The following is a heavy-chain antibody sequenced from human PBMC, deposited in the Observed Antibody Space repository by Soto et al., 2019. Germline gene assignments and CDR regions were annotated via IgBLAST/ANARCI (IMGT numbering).Heavy chain of an antibody. V-gene: IGHV4-59*08. CDR1: GGSISNHY. CDR2: IYSTGNT. D-gene: IGHD5-12*01. J-gene: IGHJ4*02. CDR3: ARHDRDIVAPFDL. Sequence: PSETLSLTCTVSGGSISNHYWSWIRQPPGEGLEWIGYIYSTGNTNSTPSLKSRVTISVDTSKNQFSLKLTSVTAADTAVYYCARHDRDIVAPFDLWGQGTLVTVSS.